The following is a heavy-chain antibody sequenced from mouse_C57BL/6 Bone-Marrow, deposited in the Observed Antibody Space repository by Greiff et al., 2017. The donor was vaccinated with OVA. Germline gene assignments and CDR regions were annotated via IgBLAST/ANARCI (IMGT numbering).Heavy chain of an antibody. D-gene: IGHD2-3*01. CDR2: ISSGGSYT. V-gene: IGHV5-6*01. CDR3: ARVYDGSMDY. J-gene: IGHJ4*01. CDR1: GFTFSSYG. Sequence: EVQGVESGGDLVKPGGSLQLSCAASGFTFSSYGMSWVRQTPDKRLEWVATISSGGSYTYYPDSVKGRFTISRDNAKNTLYLQMSSLKSEDTAMYYCARVYDGSMDYWGQGTSVTVSS.